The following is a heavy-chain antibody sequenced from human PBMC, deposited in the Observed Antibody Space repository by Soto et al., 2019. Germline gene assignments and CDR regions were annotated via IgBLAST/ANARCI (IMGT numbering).Heavy chain of an antibody. D-gene: IGHD2-2*01. CDR1: GGSISSGDYY. CDR2: IYYSGST. J-gene: IGHJ4*02. CDR3: AREEYCSSTSCRFTDY. Sequence: SETLSLTCTVSGGSISSGDYYWSWIRQPPGKGLEWIGYIYYSGSTYYNPSLKSRVTISVDTSKNQFSLKLSSVTAADTAVYYCAREEYCSSTSCRFTDYWGQGTLVTVSS. V-gene: IGHV4-30-4*01.